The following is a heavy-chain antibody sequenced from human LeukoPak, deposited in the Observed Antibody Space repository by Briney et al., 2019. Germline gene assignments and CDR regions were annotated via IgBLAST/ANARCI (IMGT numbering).Heavy chain of an antibody. Sequence: SETLSLTCTVSGGSISSYYWSWIRQPPGKGLEWIGSIYYSGSTYYNPSLKSRVTISVDTSKNQFSLKLSSVTAADTAVYYCARGGRGYSYGYVDYWGQGTLVTVSS. CDR2: IYYSGST. CDR3: ARGGRGYSYGYVDY. CDR1: GGSISSYY. D-gene: IGHD5-18*01. J-gene: IGHJ4*02. V-gene: IGHV4-39*07.